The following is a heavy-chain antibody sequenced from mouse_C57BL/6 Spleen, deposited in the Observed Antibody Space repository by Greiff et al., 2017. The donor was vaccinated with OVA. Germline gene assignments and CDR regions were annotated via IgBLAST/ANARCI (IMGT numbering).Heavy chain of an antibody. CDR1: GYAFSSSW. CDR3: ARSGDYDWFAY. D-gene: IGHD2-4*01. Sequence: QVQLQQSGPELVKPGASVTISCKASGYAFSSSWMNWVKQRPGKGLEWIGRIYPGDGDTNYNGKFKGKATLTADKSSSTAYMQLSSLTSEDSAVYFCARSGDYDWFAYWGQGTLVTVSA. V-gene: IGHV1-82*01. CDR2: IYPGDGDT. J-gene: IGHJ3*01.